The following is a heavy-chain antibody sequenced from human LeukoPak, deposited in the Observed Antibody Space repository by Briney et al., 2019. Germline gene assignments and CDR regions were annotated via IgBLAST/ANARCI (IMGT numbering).Heavy chain of an antibody. D-gene: IGHD4-17*01. J-gene: IGHJ5*02. V-gene: IGHV1-69*13. CDR1: GGTFSSYA. CDR3: ARSDYGDYPNWFDP. CDR2: IIPIFGTA. Sequence: SVKVSCKASGGTFSSYAISWVRQAPGQGLEWMGGIIPIFGTANYAQKFQGRVTITADESTSTAYMELSSLRSEDTAVYYCARSDYGDYPNWFDPWGQGTLVTVSS.